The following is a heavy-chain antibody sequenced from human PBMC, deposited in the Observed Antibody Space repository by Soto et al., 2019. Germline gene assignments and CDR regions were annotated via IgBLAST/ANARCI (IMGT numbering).Heavy chain of an antibody. CDR3: ARRHPGYYYYMDV. Sequence: SETLSLTCTVSGGSISSXXWSXXXQPPGKGLEWIGYIYYSGSTNYNPSLKSRVTISVDTSKNQFSLKLSSVTAADTAVYYCARRHPGYYYYMDVWGKGTTVTVSS. CDR1: GGSISSXX. V-gene: IGHV4-59*01. CDR2: IYYSGST. J-gene: IGHJ6*03. D-gene: IGHD3-10*01.